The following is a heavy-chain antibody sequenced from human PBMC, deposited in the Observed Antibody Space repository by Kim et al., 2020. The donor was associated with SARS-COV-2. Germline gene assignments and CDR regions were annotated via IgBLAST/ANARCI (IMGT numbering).Heavy chain of an antibody. D-gene: IGHD3-10*01. V-gene: IGHV3-15*01. CDR1: GFTFSNAW. CDR3: TTGLRVRDDYYYGMDV. Sequence: GGSLRLSCAASGFTFSNAWMSWVRQAPGKGLEWVGRIKSKTDGGTTDYAAPVKGRFTISRDDSKNTLYLQMNSLKTEDTAVYYCTTGLRVRDDYYYGMDVWGQGTTVTVSS. CDR2: IKSKTDGGTT. J-gene: IGHJ6*02.